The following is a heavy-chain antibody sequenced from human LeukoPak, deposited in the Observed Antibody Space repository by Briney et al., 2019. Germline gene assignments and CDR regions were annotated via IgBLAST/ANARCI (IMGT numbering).Heavy chain of an antibody. D-gene: IGHD5-18*01. CDR2: ISWNSGSI. CDR3: ARARSGYGYGDAFDI. V-gene: IGHV3-9*01. CDR1: GFTFDDYA. J-gene: IGHJ3*02. Sequence: SLRLSCAASGFTFDDYAMHWVRQAPGKGLEWVSGISWNSGSIGYADSVKGRFTISRDNSKNTLYLQMNSLRAEDTAVYYCARARSGYGYGDAFDIWGQGTMVTVSS.